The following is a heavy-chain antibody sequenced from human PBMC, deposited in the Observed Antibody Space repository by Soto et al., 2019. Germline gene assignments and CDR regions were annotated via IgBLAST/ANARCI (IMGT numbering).Heavy chain of an antibody. CDR2: IWYDGSNK. CDR3: ARDGYCSGGSCYSVPVFDY. D-gene: IGHD2-15*01. Sequence: GGALRLSCAASGFTFSSYGMHWVRQAPGKGLEWVAVIWYDGSNKYYADSVKGRFTISRDNSKNTLYLQMNSLRAEDTAVYYCARDGYCSGGSCYSVPVFDYWGQGTLVTVSS. V-gene: IGHV3-33*01. CDR1: GFTFSSYG. J-gene: IGHJ4*02.